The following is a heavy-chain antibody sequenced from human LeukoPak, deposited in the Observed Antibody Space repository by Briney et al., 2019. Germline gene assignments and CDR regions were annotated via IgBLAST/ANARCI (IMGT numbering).Heavy chain of an antibody. V-gene: IGHV2-5*02. CDR3: AHLYYYDSGGYHTPFDY. Sequence: SGPTLVKPTQTLTLTCTFSGFSLSTSGVGVGYIRQPPGKALEWLALIYWDDDKRYSPSLKSRLTITKDTSKNQVVLTITNMDPVDTATYYCAHLYYYDSGGYHTPFDYWGQGTLVTVSS. CDR2: IYWDDDK. CDR1: GFSLSTSGVG. J-gene: IGHJ4*02. D-gene: IGHD3-22*01.